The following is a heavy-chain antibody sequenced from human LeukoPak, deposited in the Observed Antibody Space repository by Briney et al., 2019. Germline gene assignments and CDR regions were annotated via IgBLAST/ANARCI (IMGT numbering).Heavy chain of an antibody. V-gene: IGHV1-18*01. CDR1: GYTFTSYG. Sequence: ASVKVSCKASGYTFTSYGISWVRQAPGQGLEWMGWISAYNGNTNYAQKLQGRVTMTTDTSTSTAYMELRSLRSDDTAVYYCARWEYSSSWPIFDYWGQGTLVTVSS. D-gene: IGHD6-6*01. CDR2: ISAYNGNT. CDR3: ARWEYSSSWPIFDY. J-gene: IGHJ4*02.